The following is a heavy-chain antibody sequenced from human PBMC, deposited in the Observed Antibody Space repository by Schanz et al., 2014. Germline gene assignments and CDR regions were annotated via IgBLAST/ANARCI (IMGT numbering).Heavy chain of an antibody. CDR2: MYINSGST. V-gene: IGHV3-53*01. J-gene: IGHJ3*02. D-gene: IGHD6-19*01. Sequence: EVQLVESGGGLLQPGGSLRLSCAVSGFTVNTNYMSWVRQAPGKGLEWISSMYINSGSTQYADSVKGRFIISRDSSKNTLFLQMNSLRAEDTAVYYCAKCIGWYGRCAFDIWGQGTMVTVSS. CDR3: AKCIGWYGRCAFDI. CDR1: GFTVNTNY.